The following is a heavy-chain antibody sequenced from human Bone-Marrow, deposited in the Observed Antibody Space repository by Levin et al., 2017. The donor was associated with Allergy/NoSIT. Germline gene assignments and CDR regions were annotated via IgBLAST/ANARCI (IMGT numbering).Heavy chain of an antibody. CDR3: ARTDNYYGSGSPEY. CDR2: IIPIFGTA. V-gene: IGHV1-69*13. J-gene: IGHJ4*02. CDR1: GGTFSSYA. Sequence: SVKVSCKASGGTFSSYAISWVRQAPGQGLEWMGGIIPIFGTANYAQKFQGRVTITADESTSTAYMELSSLRSEDTAVYYCARTDNYYGSGSPEYWGQGTLVTVSS. D-gene: IGHD3-10*01.